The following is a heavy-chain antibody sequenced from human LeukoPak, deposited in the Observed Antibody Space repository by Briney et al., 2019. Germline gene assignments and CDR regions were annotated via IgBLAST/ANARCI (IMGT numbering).Heavy chain of an antibody. CDR2: ISDSGGST. V-gene: IGHV3-23*01. CDR3: AKGDSSGYYIHFDY. CDR1: GFTFSNYA. D-gene: IGHD3-22*01. Sequence: GGSLRLSCAASGFTFSNYAMSWVRQAPGKGLEWVSGISDSGGSTHYADSVKGRITISRDNSKNTLYLQMNSLRAEDTAVYHCAKGDSSGYYIHFDYWGQGTLVTVSS. J-gene: IGHJ4*02.